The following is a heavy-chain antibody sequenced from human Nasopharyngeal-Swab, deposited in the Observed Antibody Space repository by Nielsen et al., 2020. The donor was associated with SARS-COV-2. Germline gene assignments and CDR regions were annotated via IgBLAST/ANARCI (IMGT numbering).Heavy chain of an antibody. CDR1: GFTFSSYA. D-gene: IGHD3-3*01. V-gene: IGHV3-23*01. Sequence: GVLKISCAASGFTFSSYAMSWVRQAPGKGLEWVSAISGSGGSTYYADSVKGRFTISRDNSKNTLYLQLNSLRAEDTSVYYCAKAPRGGYYDYYYGMDVCGKGTTVTVSS. CDR3: AKAPRGGYYDYYYGMDV. J-gene: IGHJ6*04. CDR2: ISGSGGST.